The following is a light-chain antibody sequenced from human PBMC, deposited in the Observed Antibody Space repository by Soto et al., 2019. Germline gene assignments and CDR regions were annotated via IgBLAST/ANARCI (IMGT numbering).Light chain of an antibody. CDR1: QSLLHSNGYNY. Sequence: DIVMTQSPLSLPVTPGEPASISCRSSQSLLHSNGYNYLDWYLQKPGQSLQLLSYWGSNRASGVNDRFRGRRSGTDFTLKINRVEDEDVGVYFCMQGLQSPPTFGQGTKVEIK. V-gene: IGKV2-28*01. CDR3: MQGLQSPPT. J-gene: IGKJ1*01. CDR2: WGS.